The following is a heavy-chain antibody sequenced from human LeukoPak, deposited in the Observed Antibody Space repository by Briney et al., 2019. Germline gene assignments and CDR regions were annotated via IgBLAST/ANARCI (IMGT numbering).Heavy chain of an antibody. J-gene: IGHJ4*02. CDR3: ARSNGYDYVWGSYRLSGNFDY. D-gene: IGHD3-16*02. Sequence: SETLSLTCTVSGDSISSYYWSWIRQPAGKGLEWIGRIYTSGTTNYNPSLKSRVTISVDTSKNQFSLKLSSVTAADTAVYYCARSNGYDYVWGSYRLSGNFDYWGQGTLVTVSS. CDR2: IYTSGTT. CDR1: GDSISSYY. V-gene: IGHV4-4*07.